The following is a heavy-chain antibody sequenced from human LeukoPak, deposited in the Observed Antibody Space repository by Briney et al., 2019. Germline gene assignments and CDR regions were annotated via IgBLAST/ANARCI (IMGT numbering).Heavy chain of an antibody. D-gene: IGHD3-16*01. V-gene: IGHV4-4*07. CDR2: LYTSGST. CDR1: GGSVRSYY. J-gene: IGHJ5*02. Sequence: MTSETLSLTCSVSGGSVRSYYWSWFRQPAGKGLQWIGRLYTSGSTSYNPSFKSRVTISADTSKNQISVKLTSVTAADTAVYYCARDTGGRFDPWGQGTLVTVSS. CDR3: ARDTGGRFDP.